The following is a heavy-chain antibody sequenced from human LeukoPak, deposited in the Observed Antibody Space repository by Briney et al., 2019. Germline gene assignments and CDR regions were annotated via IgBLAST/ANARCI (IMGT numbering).Heavy chain of an antibody. J-gene: IGHJ4*02. CDR1: GGSISSYY. CDR2: IYYSGRT. Sequence: PSETLSLTCTVSGGSISSYYWSWLRQPPGKGLEWIGDIYYSGRTNYKPSLTSRVTISVDTSKNQFSLKLSSVTAADTAVYYCASMIAAAGMGYFDYWGQGTLVTVSS. CDR3: ASMIAAAGMGYFDY. V-gene: IGHV4-59*01. D-gene: IGHD6-13*01.